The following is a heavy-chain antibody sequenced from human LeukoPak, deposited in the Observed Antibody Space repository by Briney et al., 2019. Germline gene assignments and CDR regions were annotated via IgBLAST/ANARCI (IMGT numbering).Heavy chain of an antibody. V-gene: IGHV4-4*07. CDR1: GGSISSYY. CDR3: ARVELYYYYYYMDV. Sequence: SETLSLTCTVSGGSISSYYWSWIRQPAGKGLEWIGRIYTSGSTNYNPSLKSRVTISVDTSKNQFSLKLSSVTAADTAVYYCARVELYYYYYYMDVWGKGTTVTVSS. CDR2: IYTSGST. J-gene: IGHJ6*03. D-gene: IGHD3-10*01.